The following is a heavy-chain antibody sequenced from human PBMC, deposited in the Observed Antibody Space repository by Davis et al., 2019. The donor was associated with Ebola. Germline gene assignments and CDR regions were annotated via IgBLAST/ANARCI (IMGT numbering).Heavy chain of an antibody. CDR2: INTNTGNP. J-gene: IGHJ3*02. V-gene: IGHV7-4-1*02. CDR3: AREGNSGWYEYDAFDI. D-gene: IGHD6-19*01. Sequence: ASVTVSCKASVYTFTSHAMNWVRQAPGQGLEWMGWINTNTGNPTYAQGFTGRFVFSLDTSVSTAYLQISSLKAEDTAVYYCAREGNSGWYEYDAFDIWGQGTMVTVSS. CDR1: VYTFTSHA.